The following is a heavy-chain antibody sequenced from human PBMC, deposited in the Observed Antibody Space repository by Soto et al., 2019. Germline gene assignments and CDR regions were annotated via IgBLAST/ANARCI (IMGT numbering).Heavy chain of an antibody. J-gene: IGHJ4*02. V-gene: IGHV3-53*01. Sequence: ESGGGLIQPGGSLRLSCAVSGFTVSNNYMSWVRQAPGKGLEGVSVIYSGGYTAYGDSVKGRFTISRDNSKNTLYLQMNTRGAAAPPVFYCAANPGGGGYWGQGTLVTVSS. CDR2: IYSGGYT. D-gene: IGHD3-10*01. CDR3: AANPGGGGY. CDR1: GFTVSNNY.